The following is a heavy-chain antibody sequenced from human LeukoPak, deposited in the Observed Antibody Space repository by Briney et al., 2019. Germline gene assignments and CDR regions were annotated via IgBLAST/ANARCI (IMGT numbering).Heavy chain of an antibody. CDR3: AKDRYYYDSRELVDY. Sequence: GGSLRLSCAASGFTFSSYAMSWVRQAPGKGLEWVSAISGSGGSTYYADSVKGRFTISRDDSKNTLYLQMNSLRAEDTAVYYCAKDRYYYDSRELVDYWGQGTLVTVSS. D-gene: IGHD3-22*01. CDR2: ISGSGGST. J-gene: IGHJ4*02. CDR1: GFTFSSYA. V-gene: IGHV3-23*01.